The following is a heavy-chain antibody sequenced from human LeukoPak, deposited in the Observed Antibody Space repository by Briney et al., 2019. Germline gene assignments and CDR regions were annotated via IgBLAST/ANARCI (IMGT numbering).Heavy chain of an antibody. D-gene: IGHD6-13*01. CDR3: ARGDSSSWFGNWFDP. J-gene: IGHJ5*02. Sequence: SETLSLTCTVSGYSISSGYYWGWIRQPPGKWLEWIGSIYHSGSTYYNPSLKSRVTISVDTSKNQFSLKLSSVTAADTAVYYCARGDSSSWFGNWFDPWGQGTLVTVSS. CDR1: GYSISSGYY. CDR2: IYHSGST. V-gene: IGHV4-38-2*02.